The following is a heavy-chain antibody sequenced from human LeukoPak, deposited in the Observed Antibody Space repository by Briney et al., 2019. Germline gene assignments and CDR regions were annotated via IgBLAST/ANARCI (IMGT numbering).Heavy chain of an antibody. J-gene: IGHJ4*02. CDR2: IDPRTGDT. V-gene: IGHV1-2*02. D-gene: IGHD3-10*01. Sequence: ASVKVPCKASGYSFIVYYIHWVRQAPGQGLEWLGWIDPRTGDTNYAQNFQGRVTMTRDTSVSTAYMELSRLTSDDTAVYYCARDWELRWSQGAFDYWGQGSLVTVSS. CDR1: GYSFIVYY. CDR3: ARDWELRWSQGAFDY.